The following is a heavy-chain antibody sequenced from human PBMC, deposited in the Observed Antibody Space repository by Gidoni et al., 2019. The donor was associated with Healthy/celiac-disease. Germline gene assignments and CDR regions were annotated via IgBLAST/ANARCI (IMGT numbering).Heavy chain of an antibody. Sequence: EVQLVESGGGLVQPGGSLRLSCAASGFTFSSYAMSWVRQAPGKGLEWVSAISGSGGSTYYADSVKGRFTISRDNSKNTLYLQMNSLRAEDTAVYYCAKSTRGPDYYDSSGKGIYWGQGTLVTVSS. D-gene: IGHD3-22*01. CDR2: ISGSGGST. CDR1: GFTFSSYA. CDR3: AKSTRGPDYYDSSGKGIY. V-gene: IGHV3-23*04. J-gene: IGHJ4*02.